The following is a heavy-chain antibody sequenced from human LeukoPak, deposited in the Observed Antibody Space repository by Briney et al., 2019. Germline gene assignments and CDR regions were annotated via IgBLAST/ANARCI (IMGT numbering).Heavy chain of an antibody. D-gene: IGHD4-17*01. J-gene: IGHJ4*02. Sequence: ASVKVSCKASGYTFTSYYMHWVRQAPGQGLEWMGIINPSGGSTSYAQKFQGRVTITADESTSTAYMELSSLRSEDTAVYYCARGGHGDYVFGGLYYFDYWGQGTLVTVSS. CDR2: INPSGGST. V-gene: IGHV1-46*01. CDR3: ARGGHGDYVFGGLYYFDY. CDR1: GYTFTSYY.